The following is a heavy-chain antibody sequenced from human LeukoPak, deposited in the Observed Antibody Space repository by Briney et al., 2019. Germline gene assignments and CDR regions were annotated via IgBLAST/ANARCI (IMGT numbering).Heavy chain of an antibody. V-gene: IGHV1-46*01. CDR3: ARGGRERYSSGWTDAFDI. CDR2: INPSGGST. J-gene: IGHJ3*02. CDR1: GYTFTSYY. D-gene: IGHD6-19*01. Sequence: ASVKVSCKASGYTFTSYYMHWVRQAPGQGLEWMGIINPSGGSTSYAQKFQGRVTTTRDTSTSTVYMELSSLSSEDTAVYYCARGGRERYSSGWTDAFDIWGQGTMVTVSS.